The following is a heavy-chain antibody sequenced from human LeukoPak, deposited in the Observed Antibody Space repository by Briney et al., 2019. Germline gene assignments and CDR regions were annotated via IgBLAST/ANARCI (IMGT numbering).Heavy chain of an antibody. CDR1: GGSISSDSYY. V-gene: IGHV4-39*07. Sequence: SETLSLTCSVSGGSISSDSYYWGWIRQPPGKGLEWIGSIYYSGSTYYNPSLKSRVTISVDTSKNQFSLKLSSVTAADTAVYYCARGNGSGSYYNVFAQNYFDYWGQGTLVTVSS. CDR2: IYYSGST. D-gene: IGHD3-10*01. CDR3: ARGNGSGSYYNVFAQNYFDY. J-gene: IGHJ4*02.